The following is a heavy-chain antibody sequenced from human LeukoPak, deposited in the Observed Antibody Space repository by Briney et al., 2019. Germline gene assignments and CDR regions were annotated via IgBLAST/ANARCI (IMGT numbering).Heavy chain of an antibody. J-gene: IGHJ4*02. CDR2: INNDGRST. Sequence: PGGSLRLSCAASGFTFSHYWMHWVRQVPGKGLVWVSHINNDGRSTTYADSVKGRFTISRDNAKNTLYLQMNSLRAEDTAVYYCARERSGWLFDYWGQGTLVTVSS. CDR1: GFTFSHYW. D-gene: IGHD6-19*01. V-gene: IGHV3-74*01. CDR3: ARERSGWLFDY.